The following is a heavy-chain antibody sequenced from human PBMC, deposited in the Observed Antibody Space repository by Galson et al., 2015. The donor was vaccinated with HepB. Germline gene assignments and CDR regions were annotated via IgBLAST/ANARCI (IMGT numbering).Heavy chain of an antibody. J-gene: IGHJ6*02. Sequence: PALVKPTQTLTLTCTFSGFSLSTSGMCVSWIRQPPGKALEWLARIDWDDDKYYSTSLKTRLTISKDTSKNQVVLTMTNMDPVDTATYYCARIQSIAVAGYYYYYGMDVWGQGTTVTVSS. CDR3: ARIQSIAVAGYYYYYGMDV. CDR1: GFSLSTSGMC. V-gene: IGHV2-70*11. CDR2: IDWDDDK. D-gene: IGHD6-19*01.